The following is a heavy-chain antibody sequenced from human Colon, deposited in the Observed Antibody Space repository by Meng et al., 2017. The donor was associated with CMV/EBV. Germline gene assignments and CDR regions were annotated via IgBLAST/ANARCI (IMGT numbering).Heavy chain of an antibody. CDR1: GFTFDDYA. D-gene: IGHD4-11*01. V-gene: IGHV3-9*01. Sequence: SLKISCAASGFTFDDYAMHWVRQAPGKGLEWVSGISWNSGSICYADSVKGRFTISRDNAKNSLYLQMNSLRAEDTALYYCAKATDYSNLKGPFDYWGQGTLVTVSS. CDR2: ISWNSGSI. J-gene: IGHJ4*02. CDR3: AKATDYSNLKGPFDY.